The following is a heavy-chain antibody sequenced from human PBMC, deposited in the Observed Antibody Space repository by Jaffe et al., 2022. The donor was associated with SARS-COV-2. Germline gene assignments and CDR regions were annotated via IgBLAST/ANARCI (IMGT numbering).Heavy chain of an antibody. D-gene: IGHD2-2*01. Sequence: QVQLQQWGAGLLKPSETLSLTCAVYGGSFSGYYWSWIRQPPGKGLEWIGEINHSGSTNYNPSLKSRVTISVDTSKNQFSLKLSSVTAADTAVYYCARPTRYCSSTSCYYYYYMDVWGKGTTVTVSS. CDR3: ARPTRYCSSTSCYYYYYMDV. CDR1: GGSFSGYY. J-gene: IGHJ6*03. CDR2: INHSGST. V-gene: IGHV4-34*01.